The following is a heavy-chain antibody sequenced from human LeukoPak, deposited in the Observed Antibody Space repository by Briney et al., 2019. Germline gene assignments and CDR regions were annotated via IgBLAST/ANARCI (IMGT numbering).Heavy chain of an antibody. CDR1: GGSISNYY. V-gene: IGHV4-59*12. Sequence: PSETLSLTCTVSGGSISNYYWAWIRQPPGKGLEWIGYIYDTGSTYYNPSLKSRVTISVDTSKNQFSLKLSSVTAADTAVYYCAREVVPAATPDDCGGDCYTYYFDYWGQGTLVTVSS. D-gene: IGHD2-21*02. J-gene: IGHJ4*02. CDR3: AREVVPAATPDDCGGDCYTYYFDY. CDR2: IYDTGST.